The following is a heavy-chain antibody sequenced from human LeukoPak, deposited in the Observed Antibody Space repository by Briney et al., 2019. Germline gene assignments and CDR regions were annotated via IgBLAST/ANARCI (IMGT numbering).Heavy chain of an antibody. J-gene: IGHJ4*02. D-gene: IGHD3-3*01. V-gene: IGHV1-2*06. CDR2: INPNSGGT. CDR3: AIEFVGYDFWSGYYSPDY. Sequence: GSVKVSCKASGYTFTGYYMHWVRQAPGQGLEWMGRINPNSGGTNYAQKFQGRVTMTRDTSISTAYMELSRLRSDDTAVYYCAIEFVGYDFWSGYYSPDYWGQGTLVTVSS. CDR1: GYTFTGYY.